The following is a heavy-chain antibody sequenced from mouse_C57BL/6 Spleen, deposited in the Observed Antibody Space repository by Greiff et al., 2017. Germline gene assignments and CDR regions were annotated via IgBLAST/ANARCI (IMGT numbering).Heavy chain of an antibody. V-gene: IGHV5-9-1*02. J-gene: IGHJ4*01. D-gene: IGHD1-2*01. CDR1: GFTFSSYA. CDR2: ISSGGEYI. Sequence: EVQVVESGEGLVKPRGSLKLSCAASGFTFSSYAMSWVRQTPEKRLEWVAYISSGGEYIYYADTVKGRFTISRDNARNTLYLQMSSLKSEDTAMYYCTRDPITTGTPYAMDYWGQGTSVTVSS. CDR3: TRDPITTGTPYAMDY.